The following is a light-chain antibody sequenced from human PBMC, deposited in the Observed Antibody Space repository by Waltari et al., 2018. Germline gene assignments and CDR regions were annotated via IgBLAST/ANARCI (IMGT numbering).Light chain of an antibody. CDR3: HQRTSWPLT. J-gene: IGKJ4*01. Sequence: EFVLTLLPATLCLSPRERPTLSCRASQSVTTYLAWYQQKPGQAPRLLIFVASDRATGVPARFSGSGSGTDFTLTISSLEPEDFAVYFCHQRTSWPLTFGGGTQVEFK. V-gene: IGKV3-11*01. CDR1: QSVTTY. CDR2: VAS.